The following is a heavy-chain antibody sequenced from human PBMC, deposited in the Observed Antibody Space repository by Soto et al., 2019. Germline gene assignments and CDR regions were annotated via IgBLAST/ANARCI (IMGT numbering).Heavy chain of an antibody. CDR2: MNPNSGNT. Sequence: QVQLVQSGAEVKKPGASVKVSCKASGYTFTSYDINWVRQATGQGLEWMGWMNPNSGNTGYAQKFQGRVTMTRNTSISTAYMELSSLRSEDMAVYYCARGSITIFGVVITNFDYWGQGTLVTVSS. CDR1: GYTFTSYD. V-gene: IGHV1-8*01. CDR3: ARGSITIFGVVITNFDY. J-gene: IGHJ4*02. D-gene: IGHD3-3*01.